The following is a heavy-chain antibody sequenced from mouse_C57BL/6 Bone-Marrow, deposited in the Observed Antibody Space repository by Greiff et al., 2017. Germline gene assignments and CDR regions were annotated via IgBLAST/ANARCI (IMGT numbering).Heavy chain of an antibody. D-gene: IGHD2-4*01. J-gene: IGHJ4*01. V-gene: IGHV14-3*01. CDR3: AREGIYYDYDYAMDN. CDR1: GFNIKNTY. CDR2: LDPANGTT. Sequence: VQLQQSVAELVRPGASVKLSCTASGFNIKNTYMHWVKQRPEQGLEWIGRLDPANGTTKYAPKFQGKATIAADTSSNTAYLQHSSLTSEDTAIYYWAREGIYYDYDYAMDNWGQGTSVTVTS.